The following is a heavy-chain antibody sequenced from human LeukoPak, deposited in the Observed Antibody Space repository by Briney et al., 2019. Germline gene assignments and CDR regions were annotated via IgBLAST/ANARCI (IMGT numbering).Heavy chain of an antibody. CDR3: AKAATYYYMDV. CDR2: ISWNSGSI. V-gene: IGHV3-9*01. J-gene: IGHJ6*03. Sequence: GGSLRLSCAASGFTFDDYAMHWVRHAPGKGLEWVSGISWNSGSIGYADSVKGRFTISRDNAKNSLYLQMNSLRAEDTALYYCAKAATYYYMDVRGKGTTVTVSS. CDR1: GFTFDDYA.